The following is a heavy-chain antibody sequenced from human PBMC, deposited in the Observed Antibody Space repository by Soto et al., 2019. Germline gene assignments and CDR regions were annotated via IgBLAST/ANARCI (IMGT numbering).Heavy chain of an antibody. D-gene: IGHD6-19*01. CDR2: ISYDGINK. J-gene: IGHJ4*02. Sequence: QVQLEESGGGVVQPGRSLRLSCAASGFTFSNFGMHWVRRAPGKGLEWVSVISYDGINKNYADSVRGRFTISRDNSKNMRYLQMNSLRVEDTAVYYCAQDLWIAGAGPGSDHWGQGTQVTVS. CDR3: AQDLWIAGAGPGSDH. V-gene: IGHV3-30*18. CDR1: GFTFSNFG.